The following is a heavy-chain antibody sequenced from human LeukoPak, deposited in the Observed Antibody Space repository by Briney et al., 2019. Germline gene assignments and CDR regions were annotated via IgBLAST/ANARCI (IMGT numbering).Heavy chain of an antibody. D-gene: IGHD3-22*01. Sequence: GGSLRLSCAASGFTFSDYYMSWIRQAPGKGLEWVSYISSSGSTIYYADSVKGRFTISRDNAKNSLYLQMNSLRAEDTAVYYCARDHTYYYDSSGLDYFDYWGQGTLVTVSS. CDR2: ISSSGSTI. CDR1: GFTFSDYY. V-gene: IGHV3-11*01. CDR3: ARDHTYYYDSSGLDYFDY. J-gene: IGHJ4*02.